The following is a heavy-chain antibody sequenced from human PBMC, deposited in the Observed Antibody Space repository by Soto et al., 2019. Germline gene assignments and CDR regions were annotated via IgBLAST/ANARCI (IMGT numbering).Heavy chain of an antibody. J-gene: IGHJ4*02. D-gene: IGHD3-22*01. CDR2: IKSKTDGGTT. CDR1: GFTFSSYA. CDR3: TTPPDSSGPLQDG. V-gene: IGHV3-15*01. Sequence: GGSLRLSCAASGFTFSSYAMSWVRQAPGKGLEWVGRIKSKTDGGTTDYAAPVKGRFTISRDDSKNTLYLQMNSLKTEDTAVYYCTTPPDSSGPLQDGWGQGTLVTVSS.